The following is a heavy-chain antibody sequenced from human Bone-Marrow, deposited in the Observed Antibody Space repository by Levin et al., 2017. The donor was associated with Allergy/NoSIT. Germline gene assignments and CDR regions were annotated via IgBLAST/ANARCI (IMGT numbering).Heavy chain of an antibody. V-gene: IGHV3-21*01. J-gene: IGHJ3*02. CDR1: GFTFSTYS. D-gene: IGHD2-15*01. CDR3: ARDENRGYCSGGSCYRVAFDI. Sequence: GGSLRLSCVASGFTFSTYSMHWVRQAPGKGLEWVSSITGSDSYIYKADSVRGRFTISRDNTKNSLYLQVDSLRAEDTAVYYCARDENRGYCSGGSCYRVAFDIWGQGTMVTVSS. CDR2: ITGSDSYI.